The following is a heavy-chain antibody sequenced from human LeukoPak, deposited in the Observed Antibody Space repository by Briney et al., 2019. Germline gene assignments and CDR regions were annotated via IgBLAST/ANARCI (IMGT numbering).Heavy chain of an antibody. CDR2: ISSSGSTI. D-gene: IGHD4-23*01. V-gene: IGHV3-48*03. CDR1: GFTFSSYE. CDR3: ARGTTVVSFDY. J-gene: IGHJ4*02. Sequence: GGSLRLSCAASGFTFSSYEMNWVRQAPGKGLERVSYISSSGSTIYYADSVKGRFTISRDNAKNSLYLQMNSLRAEDTAVYYCARGTTVVSFDYWGQGTLVTVSS.